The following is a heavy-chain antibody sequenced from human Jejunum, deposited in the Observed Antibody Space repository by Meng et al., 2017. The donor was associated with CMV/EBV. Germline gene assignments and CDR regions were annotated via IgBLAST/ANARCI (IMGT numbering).Heavy chain of an antibody. CDR1: GYTFTHHV. V-gene: IGHV1-18*01. CDR2: ISCYNGDT. J-gene: IGHJ4*02. D-gene: IGHD6-19*01. Sequence: QVQLQQAGDGGEVKKLWAPELVSCKASGYTFTHHVISWIRQAPGQGLEWLGWISCYNGDTNYAQKVQGRFTMTMDKSASTAYMDLRSLRSDDTAVYYCARDPSNTSGRYAYFDYWGQGTLVTVSS. CDR3: ARDPSNTSGRYAYFDY.